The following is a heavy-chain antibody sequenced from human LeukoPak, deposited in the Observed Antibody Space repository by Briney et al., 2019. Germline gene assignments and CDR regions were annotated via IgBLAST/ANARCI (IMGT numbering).Heavy chain of an antibody. CDR3: ARGEEYGDNYFDY. J-gene: IGHJ4*02. Sequence: SETLSLTCAVYGGSSSGYYWSWIRQPPGKGLEWIGEMNHSGSTNYNPSLKSRVTISVDTSKNQFSLKLSSVTAADTAVYYCARGEEYGDNYFDYWGQGTLVTVSS. CDR1: GGSSSGYY. CDR2: MNHSGST. D-gene: IGHD4-17*01. V-gene: IGHV4-34*01.